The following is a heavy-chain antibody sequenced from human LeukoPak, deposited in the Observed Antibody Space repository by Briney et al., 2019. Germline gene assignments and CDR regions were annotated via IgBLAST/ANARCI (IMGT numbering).Heavy chain of an antibody. D-gene: IGHD6-19*01. CDR1: GGSISRSSYY. CDR3: ARHWDNNGWNFDY. CDR2: IYYSGST. J-gene: IGHJ4*02. Sequence: SETLSLTCTVSGGSISRSSYYWGWIRQPPGKGLEWIGSIYYSGSTYYNPSLKSRVTISVDTSKNQFSLSLTSVTAADTAVYYCARHWDNNGWNFDYWGRGTLVTVSS. V-gene: IGHV4-39*01.